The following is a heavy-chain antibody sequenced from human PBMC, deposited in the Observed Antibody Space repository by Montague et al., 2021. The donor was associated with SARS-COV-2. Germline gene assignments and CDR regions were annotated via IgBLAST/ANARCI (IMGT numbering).Heavy chain of an antibody. CDR3: AGEGGRIQLWLRGDDAFNI. V-gene: IGHV4-31*03. D-gene: IGHD5-18*01. CDR1: GGSISDGGYS. CDR2: VYYSGST. J-gene: IGHJ3*02. Sequence: TLSLTCTVSGGSISDGGYSWTWIRQHPGKGLEWIGYVYYSGSTFYNPSLKSRITISVDTSKNQFSLKLSSVTAADTAVYYCAGEGGRIQLWLRGDDAFNIWGQGTLVTVSS.